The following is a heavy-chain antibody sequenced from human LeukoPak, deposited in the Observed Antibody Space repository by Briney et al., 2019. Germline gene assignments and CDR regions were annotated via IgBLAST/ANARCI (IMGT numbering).Heavy chain of an antibody. D-gene: IGHD3-10*01. CDR2: ISSSSSYI. CDR1: GFTFSSYG. V-gene: IGHV3-21*01. J-gene: IGHJ4*02. CDR3: ASGDIRRNYYGSGNEGDY. Sequence: GRSLRLSCAASGFTFSSYGMHWVRQAPGKGLEWVSSISSSSSYIYYADSVKGRFTISRDNAKNSLYLQMNSLRAEDTAVYYCASGDIRRNYYGSGNEGDYWGQGTLVTVSS.